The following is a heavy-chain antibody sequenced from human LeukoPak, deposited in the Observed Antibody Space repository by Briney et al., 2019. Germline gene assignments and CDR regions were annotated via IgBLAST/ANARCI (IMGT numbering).Heavy chain of an antibody. J-gene: IGHJ3*02. CDR3: ETDPGYGYSGAFDI. CDR1: GFTFSSYS. Sequence: GGSLRLSCAASGFTFSSYSMNWVRQAPGKGLEWVSYISSGGNTIYYADSVKGRFTISRDNAKNSLYLQMNSLRAEDAAVYYCETDPGYGYSGAFDIWGQGTMVTVSS. V-gene: IGHV3-48*01. D-gene: IGHD5-18*01. CDR2: ISSGGNTI.